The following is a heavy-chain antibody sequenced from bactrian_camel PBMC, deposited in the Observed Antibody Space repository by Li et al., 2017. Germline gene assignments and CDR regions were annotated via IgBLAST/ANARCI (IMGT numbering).Heavy chain of an antibody. J-gene: IGHJ4*01. Sequence: VQLVESGGGLVQPGGSLRLSCAASGLTFSVYYMSWVRQAPGKGLEWVSSLASDVSYTYYADSVKSRFTISQDQAKRTVTLEMNNMNPDDTGIYYCVLAGPCASRWPRTEAFPFWDQGTQVTVS. CDR1: GLTFSVYY. CDR2: LASDVSYT. D-gene: IGHD6*01. V-gene: IGHV3-2*01. CDR3: VLAGPCASRWPRTEAFPF.